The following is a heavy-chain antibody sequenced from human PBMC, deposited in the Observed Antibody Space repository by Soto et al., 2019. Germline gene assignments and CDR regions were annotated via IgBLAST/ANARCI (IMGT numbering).Heavy chain of an antibody. CDR3: ATWHLQEHAYDI. Sequence: EVQLVESGGALVQPGGSLRLSCAASGFTVSGKKYVAWVRQAPGKGLEWVSALYDLDGTYYADSVKGRFTTSSDSSRTTVYLQMNSLRPDDTAVYSCATWHLQEHAYDIWGQGTMVTVSS. D-gene: IGHD1-1*01. V-gene: IGHV3-66*01. CDR1: GFTVSGKKY. J-gene: IGHJ3*02. CDR2: LYDLDGT.